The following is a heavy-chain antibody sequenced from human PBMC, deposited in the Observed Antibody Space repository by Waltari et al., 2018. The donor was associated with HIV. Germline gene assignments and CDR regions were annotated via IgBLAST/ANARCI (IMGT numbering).Heavy chain of an antibody. CDR1: GFNFSNYA. Sequence: QVHLVESGGAVVQAGKSLRLSCEASGFNFSNYAIHWVRQGPGKGLEWLSVIWADGSHESYADFAKGRFTISRDDSDNTLFLYLSGLRADDTAVYYCARDQHSATNYYGLDVWGQGTTVTVS. D-gene: IGHD3-10*01. J-gene: IGHJ6*02. CDR2: IWADGSHE. CDR3: ARDQHSATNYYGLDV. V-gene: IGHV3-33*02.